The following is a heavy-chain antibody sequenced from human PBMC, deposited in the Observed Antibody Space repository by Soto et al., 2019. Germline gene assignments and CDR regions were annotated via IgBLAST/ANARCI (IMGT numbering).Heavy chain of an antibody. V-gene: IGHV3-30*18. CDR3: AKIIQGLVVPAAIAQFGPDV. J-gene: IGHJ6*02. Sequence: GGSLRLSCAASGFTFSSYAMHWVRQAPGKGLEWVAVISYDGSNKYYADSVKGRFTISRDNSKNTLYLQMNSLRAEDTAVYYCAKIIQGLVVPAAIAQFGPDVWGQGTTVTVSS. CDR2: ISYDGSNK. D-gene: IGHD2-2*01. CDR1: GFTFSSYA.